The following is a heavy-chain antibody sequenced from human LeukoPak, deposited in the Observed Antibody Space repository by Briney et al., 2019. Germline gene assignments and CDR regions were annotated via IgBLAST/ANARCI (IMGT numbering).Heavy chain of an antibody. CDR2: ISWNSGSI. Sequence: LRLSCAASGFTFDDYAMHWVRQAPGKGLEWVSGISWNSGSIGYADSVKGRFTISRDNAKNSLYLQMNSLRAEDTALYYCAKDYYSSGYSYYFDYWGQGTLVTVSS. J-gene: IGHJ4*02. CDR1: GFTFDDYA. V-gene: IGHV3-9*01. D-gene: IGHD3-22*01. CDR3: AKDYYSSGYSYYFDY.